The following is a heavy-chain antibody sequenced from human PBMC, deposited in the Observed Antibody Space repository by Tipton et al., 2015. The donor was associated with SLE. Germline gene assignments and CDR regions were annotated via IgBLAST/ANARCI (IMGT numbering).Heavy chain of an antibody. CDR1: GFTFSNAW. D-gene: IGHD2-15*01. CDR3: TPGYCSGGSCYPWYFDY. Sequence: SLRLSCAASGFTFSNAWMSWVRQAPGKGLEWVGRIKSKTDGGTTDYAAPVKGRFTISRDDSKNTLYLQMNSLKTEDTAVYYCTPGYCSGGSCYPWYFDYWGQGTLVTVSS. J-gene: IGHJ4*02. CDR2: IKSKTDGGTT. V-gene: IGHV3-15*01.